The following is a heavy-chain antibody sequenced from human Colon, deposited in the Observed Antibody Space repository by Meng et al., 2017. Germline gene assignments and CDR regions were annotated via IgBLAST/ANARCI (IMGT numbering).Heavy chain of an antibody. V-gene: IGHV1-18*01. Sequence: ASVKVSCKASGYTFSSYGISWVRQAPGQGLEWLGWISPYSGVTSYAQKFKDRVTMTTDPSTTTAYMELRTLTSEDTAVYYCARRFSGSGSTLAYWGQVTLVTVSS. J-gene: IGHJ4*02. D-gene: IGHD3-10*01. CDR1: GYTFSSYG. CDR2: ISPYSGVT. CDR3: ARRFSGSGSTLAY.